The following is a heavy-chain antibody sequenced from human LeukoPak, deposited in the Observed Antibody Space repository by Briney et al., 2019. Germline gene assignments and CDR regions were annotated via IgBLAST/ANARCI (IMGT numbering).Heavy chain of an antibody. Sequence: AGGSMRLSCAASGFTFSSYAMSWVRQAPGKGLEWVSAISGSGGSTYYADSVKGRFTISRDNSKNTLYLQMNSLRAEDTAVYYCAKSPLLHYYSLYYYYMDVWGKGTTVTVSS. CDR1: GFTFSSYA. V-gene: IGHV3-23*01. D-gene: IGHD3-22*01. CDR3: AKSPLLHYYSLYYYYMDV. CDR2: ISGSGGST. J-gene: IGHJ6*03.